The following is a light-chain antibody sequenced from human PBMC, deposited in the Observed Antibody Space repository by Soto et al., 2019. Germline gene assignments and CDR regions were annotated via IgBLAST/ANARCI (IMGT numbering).Light chain of an antibody. Sequence: DIPMTQSPSSLAASVADRVTITCRASHPISNYLNWYQHRPGKAPKLLIYGASTLQSGVPSRFSGSESGTDFTLTITSLQPEDCATYYCQQTYATPITFGQGTRLEIK. CDR3: QQTYATPIT. J-gene: IGKJ5*01. V-gene: IGKV1-39*01. CDR2: GAS. CDR1: HPISNY.